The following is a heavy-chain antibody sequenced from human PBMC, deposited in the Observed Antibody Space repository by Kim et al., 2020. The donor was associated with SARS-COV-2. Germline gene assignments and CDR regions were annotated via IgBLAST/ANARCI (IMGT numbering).Heavy chain of an antibody. CDR1: GYTFTGYY. CDR3: ARDPGNMVRGVGLKNYYYYGMDV. J-gene: IGHJ6*02. Sequence: ASVKVSCKASGYTFTGYYMHWVRQAPGQGLEWMGWINPNSGGTNYAQKFQGRVTMTRDTSISTAYMELSRLRSDDTAVYYCARDPGNMVRGVGLKNYYYYGMDVWGQGATVTVSS. D-gene: IGHD3-10*01. CDR2: INPNSGGT. V-gene: IGHV1-2*02.